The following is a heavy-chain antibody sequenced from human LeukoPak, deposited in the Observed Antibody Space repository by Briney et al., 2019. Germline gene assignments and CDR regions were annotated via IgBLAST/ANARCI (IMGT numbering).Heavy chain of an antibody. Sequence: PGGSLRLSCAASGFTFSSYAMSWVRQAPGKGLEWVSGIPSSGPITYYADSVKGRFTISRDNSKNTLYLQMNSLRAEDTAVSYCAKDLGYCSSTSCSVAFDIWGQGTMVTVSS. CDR3: AKDLGYCSSTSCSVAFDI. V-gene: IGHV3-23*01. J-gene: IGHJ3*02. D-gene: IGHD2-2*01. CDR2: IPSSGPIT. CDR1: GFTFSSYA.